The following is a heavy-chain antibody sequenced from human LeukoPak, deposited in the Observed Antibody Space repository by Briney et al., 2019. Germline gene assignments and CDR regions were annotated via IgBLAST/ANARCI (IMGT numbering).Heavy chain of an antibody. V-gene: IGHV1-8*01. Sequence: ASVKVSCKASGYTFTSYDINWVRQATGQGLEWMGWMNPNSGNTGYAQKFQGRVTMTRNTSISTAYMELSSLRSEDTAVYYCARKYSSSLVFFDYWGQGTLVTVSS. D-gene: IGHD6-13*01. CDR2: MNPNSGNT. CDR1: GYTFTSYD. J-gene: IGHJ4*02. CDR3: ARKYSSSLVFFDY.